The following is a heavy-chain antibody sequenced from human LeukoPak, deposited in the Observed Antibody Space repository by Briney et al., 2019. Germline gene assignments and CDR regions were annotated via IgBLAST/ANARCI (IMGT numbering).Heavy chain of an antibody. J-gene: IGHJ6*02. CDR3: ASLTRSGYYYYYGMDV. V-gene: IGHV4-31*03. D-gene: IGHD3-10*01. CDR2: IYYSGST. CDR1: GSSISSGGYY. Sequence: SETLSLTCTVSGSSISSGGYYWSWIRQHPGKGLEWIGYIYYSGSTYYNPSLKSRVTISVDTSKNQFSLKLSSVTAADTAVYYCASLTRSGYYYYYGMDVWGQGTTVTVSS.